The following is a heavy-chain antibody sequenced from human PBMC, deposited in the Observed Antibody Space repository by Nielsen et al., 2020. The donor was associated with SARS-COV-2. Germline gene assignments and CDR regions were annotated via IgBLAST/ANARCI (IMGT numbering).Heavy chain of an antibody. D-gene: IGHD2-15*01. V-gene: IGHV1-3*04. CDR1: GYTFSTFA. CDR2: INTRKGYT. CDR3: AKPTLWYGFDY. J-gene: IGHJ4*02. Sequence: ASVKVSCKASGYTFSTFAIHWVRQAPGQTLEWMGWINTRKGYTKYSQKFQDRVTITRDTSASTAYMELSSMRSDDTAVYYCAKPTLWYGFDYWGQGTLVTVSS.